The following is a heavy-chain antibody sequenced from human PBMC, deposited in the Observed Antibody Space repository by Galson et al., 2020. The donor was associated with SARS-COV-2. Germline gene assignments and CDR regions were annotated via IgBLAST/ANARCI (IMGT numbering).Heavy chain of an antibody. Sequence: SETLSLTCTVSGDSIYNDHYWGWIRQPPGKGLEWIGNVFHSGGTYYNPSLKSRVTISVDTSNNQFSLKLNSVTAADTAVYFCARGGYCRSTSCYLRFDYWGQGNLVTVSS. D-gene: IGHD2-2*01. CDR2: VFHSGGT. V-gene: IGHV4-38-2*02. CDR1: GDSIYNDHY. CDR3: ARGGYCRSTSCYLRFDY. J-gene: IGHJ4*02.